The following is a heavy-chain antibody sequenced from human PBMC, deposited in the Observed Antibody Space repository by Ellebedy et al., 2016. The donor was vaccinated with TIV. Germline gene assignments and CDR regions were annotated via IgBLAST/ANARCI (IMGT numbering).Heavy chain of an antibody. V-gene: IGHV3-30*02. J-gene: IGHJ6*02. Sequence: GESLKISCAASGFTFSSYGMHWVRQAPGKGLEWVAFIRYDGSNKYYADSVKGRFTISRDNSKNTLYLQMNSLRAEDTAVYYCARDPLGGGVTRLERRVDYYYGMDVWGQGTTVTVSS. CDR3: ARDPLGGGVTRLERRVDYYYGMDV. CDR2: IRYDGSNK. D-gene: IGHD1-1*01. CDR1: GFTFSSYG.